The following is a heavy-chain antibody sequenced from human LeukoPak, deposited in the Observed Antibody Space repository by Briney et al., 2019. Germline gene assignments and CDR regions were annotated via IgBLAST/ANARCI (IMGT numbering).Heavy chain of an antibody. CDR1: GGTFSSYA. CDR2: INPNTGGT. CDR3: ARGGYDFVYYYYGMDV. Sequence: GASVKVSCKASGGTFSSYAISWVRQAPGQGLEWMGRINPNTGGTNYAQNFQGRVTMTRDTSISTAYMELSRLRSDDTAVYYCARGGYDFVYYYYGMDVWGQGTTVTVSS. J-gene: IGHJ6*02. V-gene: IGHV1-2*06. D-gene: IGHD3-3*01.